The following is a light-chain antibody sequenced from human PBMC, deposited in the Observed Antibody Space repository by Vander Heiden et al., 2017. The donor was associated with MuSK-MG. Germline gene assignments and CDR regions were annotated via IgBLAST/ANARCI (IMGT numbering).Light chain of an antibody. Sequence: DIQLTQSPSSLSASVGDTVTISCRASQDISKYLAWYQQKPGKAPKLLIYAASTLQSGVPSRFSGGGSGTDFTLTISSLQPEDVAAYYCQNYNSAPLTFGGGTKVQIK. CDR3: QNYNSAPLT. CDR1: QDISKY. CDR2: AAS. J-gene: IGKJ4*01. V-gene: IGKV1-27*01.